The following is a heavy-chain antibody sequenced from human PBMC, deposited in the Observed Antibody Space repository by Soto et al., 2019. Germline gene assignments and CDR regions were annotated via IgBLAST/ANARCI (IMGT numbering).Heavy chain of an antibody. J-gene: IGHJ6*03. CDR2: IYYSGSA. Sequence: PSETLSLTCTVSGGSITSYYWSWIRQPPGKGLELIGYIYYSGSAKYNPSLKSRVTISVDTSKNQFSVKLSSVTAADTAVYYCASQGKWYYYYMDVWGKGTTVTVSS. D-gene: IGHD1-26*01. CDR3: ASQGKWYYYYMDV. CDR1: GGSITSYY. V-gene: IGHV4-59*08.